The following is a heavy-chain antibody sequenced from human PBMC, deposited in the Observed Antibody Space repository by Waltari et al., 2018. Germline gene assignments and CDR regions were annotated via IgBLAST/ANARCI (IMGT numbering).Heavy chain of an antibody. CDR3: ARGAGYCSSTSCLLPFDY. Sequence: EVQLVESGGGLIQPGGSLRLSCAASGFTVSSSYMTWVRQAPGKGLEWVSVIYSGGSTYYVDSVKGRFTISRDNSKNTLYLQMNSLRVEDTAVYYCARGAGYCSSTSCLLPFDYWGQGTLVIVSS. V-gene: IGHV3-53*01. CDR2: IYSGGST. CDR1: GFTVSSSY. D-gene: IGHD2-2*01. J-gene: IGHJ4*02.